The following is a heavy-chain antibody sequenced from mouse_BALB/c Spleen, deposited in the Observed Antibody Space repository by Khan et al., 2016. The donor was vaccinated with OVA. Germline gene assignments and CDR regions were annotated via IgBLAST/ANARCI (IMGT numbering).Heavy chain of an antibody. Sequence: EVELVESGGGLVQPGGSLKLSCAASGFTFGTYTMSWVRQTPEKRLEWVAYISGGGITYYPDTVKGRFTISRDNAKNTLYLQMSSLKSEETAMYYCTKSLYYYGSSHLFDYWGQGTTLTVSS. J-gene: IGHJ2*01. CDR1: GFTFGTYT. CDR2: ISGGGIT. CDR3: TKSLYYYGSSHLFDY. V-gene: IGHV5-12-2*01. D-gene: IGHD1-1*01.